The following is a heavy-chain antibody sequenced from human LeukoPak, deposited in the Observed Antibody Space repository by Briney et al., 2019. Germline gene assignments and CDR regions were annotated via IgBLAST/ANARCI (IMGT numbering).Heavy chain of an antibody. CDR1: GYSFTKDG. D-gene: IGHD6-19*01. CDR2: ISTNNGDT. J-gene: IGHJ5*02. Sequence: PRASVKVSCKASGYSFTKDGTSWVRQAPGQGLEWMGWISTNNGDTNYAQKFQGRVTMTTDTSTSTVYMELRSLRSDDTAVYYCARPYSSGWFDHWGQGTLVTVSS. V-gene: IGHV1-18*01. CDR3: ARPYSSGWFDH.